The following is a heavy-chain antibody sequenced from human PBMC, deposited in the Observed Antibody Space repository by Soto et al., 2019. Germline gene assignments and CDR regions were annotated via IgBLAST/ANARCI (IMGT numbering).Heavy chain of an antibody. CDR2: INAGNGNT. V-gene: IGHV1-3*01. CDR1: GYTFTSYA. J-gene: IGHJ5*02. CDR3: ARARRSGSYYNWFDP. D-gene: IGHD3-10*01. Sequence: ASVKVSCKASGYTFTSYAMHWVRQAPGQRLEWMGWINAGNGNTKYSQKFQGRVTITRDTSASTAYMELSSLRSEDTAVYYCARARRSGSYYNWFDPWGQGTLVTVSS.